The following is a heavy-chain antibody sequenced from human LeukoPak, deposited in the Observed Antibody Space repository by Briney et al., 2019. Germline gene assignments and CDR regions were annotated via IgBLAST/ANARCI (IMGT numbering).Heavy chain of an antibody. J-gene: IGHJ5*02. CDR3: ARSYTHYDFWSGYTYQNYFDP. CDR1: GFTFSSYA. V-gene: IGHV3-30*14. Sequence: GGSLRLSCAASGFTFSSYAMHWVRQAPGKGLEWVAVISYDGSNKYYADSVKGRFIISRDNSKNTVYLQMDSLRAEDTAVYYCARSYTHYDFWSGYTYQNYFDPWGQGTLVTVPS. D-gene: IGHD3-3*01. CDR2: ISYDGSNK.